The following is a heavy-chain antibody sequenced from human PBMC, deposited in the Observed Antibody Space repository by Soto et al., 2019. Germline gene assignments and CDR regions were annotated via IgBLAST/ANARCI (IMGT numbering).Heavy chain of an antibody. CDR3: ARRGIAVAQLPDAFDI. CDR1: GFTFSSYS. D-gene: IGHD6-19*01. J-gene: IGHJ3*02. V-gene: IGHV3-21*01. Sequence: GGSLRLSCAASGFTFSSYSMNWVRQAPGKGLEWVSSISSSSSYIYYADSVKGRFTISRDNAKNSLYLQMNSLRAEDTAVYYCARRGIAVAQLPDAFDIWGQGTMVTVSS. CDR2: ISSSSSYI.